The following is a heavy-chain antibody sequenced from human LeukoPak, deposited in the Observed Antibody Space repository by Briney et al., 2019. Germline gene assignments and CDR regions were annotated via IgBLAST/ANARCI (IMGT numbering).Heavy chain of an antibody. CDR2: ISAYNGNT. CDR3: ARATIFGVVNHSPFDY. D-gene: IGHD3-3*01. CDR1: GYTFTSYG. V-gene: IGHV1-18*01. Sequence: ASVKVSCKASGYTFTSYGISWVRQAPGQGLEWMGWISAYNGNTNYAQKLQGRVTMTTDTSTSTAYMELRSLRSDDTAVYYCARATIFGVVNHSPFDYWGQGTLVTVSS. J-gene: IGHJ4*02.